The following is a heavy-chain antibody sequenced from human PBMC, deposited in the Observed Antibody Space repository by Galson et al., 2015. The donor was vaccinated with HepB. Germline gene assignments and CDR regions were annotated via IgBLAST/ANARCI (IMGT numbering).Heavy chain of an antibody. CDR3: TTERVGAAPPRWDYYYYYGMDV. Sequence: SLRLSCAASGFTFSNAWMSWVRQAPGKGLEWVGRIKSKTDGGTTDYAAPVKGRFTISRDDSKNTLYLQMNSLKTEDTAVYYCTTERVGAAPPRWDYYYYYGMDVWGQGTTVTVSS. J-gene: IGHJ6*02. CDR2: IKSKTDGGTT. D-gene: IGHD1-26*01. V-gene: IGHV3-15*01. CDR1: GFTFSNAW.